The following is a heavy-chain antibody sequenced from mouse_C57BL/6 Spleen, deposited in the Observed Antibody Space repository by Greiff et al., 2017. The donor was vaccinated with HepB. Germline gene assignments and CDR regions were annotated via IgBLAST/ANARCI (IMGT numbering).Heavy chain of an antibody. CDR3: AGGNDYAMDY. CDR2: IYPRSGNT. D-gene: IGHD2-1*01. J-gene: IGHJ4*01. CDR1: GYTFTSYG. V-gene: IGHV1-81*01. Sequence: QVQLKESGAELARPGASVKLSCKASGYTFTSYGISWVKQRTGQGLEWIGEIYPRSGNTYYNEKFKGKATLTADKSSSTAYMELRSLTSEDSAVYFCAGGNDYAMDYWGQGTSVTVSS.